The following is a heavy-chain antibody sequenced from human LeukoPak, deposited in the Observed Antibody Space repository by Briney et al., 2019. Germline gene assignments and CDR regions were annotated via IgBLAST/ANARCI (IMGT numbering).Heavy chain of an antibody. CDR3: ARVMEDASSRPLDV. J-gene: IGHJ6*02. Sequence: GGSLRLSCAASGFTFSSYGMHWVRQAPGKGLEWVAVIWYDGSNKYYADSVKGRFTISRDISKNTLYLQMNSLRAEDTAVYYCARVMEDASSRPLDVWGQGTTVTVSS. D-gene: IGHD2-2*01. V-gene: IGHV3-33*01. CDR2: IWYDGSNK. CDR1: GFTFSSYG.